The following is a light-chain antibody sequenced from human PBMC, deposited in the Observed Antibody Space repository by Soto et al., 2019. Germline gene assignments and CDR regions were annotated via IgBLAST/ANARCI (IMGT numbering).Light chain of an antibody. CDR1: QNIDYY. V-gene: IGKV1-5*03. Sequence: DVQMTQSPSTLSASVGDTVTITCRASQNIDYYLAWYQQKPGKAPKLLIHKASSLESGVPSRFSGSGFGTEFTLTISSLQPDVFANYFRQHHNDYLYTFGQGTELEIK. J-gene: IGKJ2*01. CDR2: KAS. CDR3: QHHNDYLYT.